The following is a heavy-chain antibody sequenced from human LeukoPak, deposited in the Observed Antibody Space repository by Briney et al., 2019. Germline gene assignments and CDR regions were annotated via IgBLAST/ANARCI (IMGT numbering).Heavy chain of an antibody. CDR1: GFTFDDYA. CDR3: ASEYDY. Sequence: PGGSLRLSCAASGFTFDDYAMHWVRQAPGKGLEWVSGISWNSGSIGYADSVKGRFTISRDNAKNSLYLQMNSLRAEDTAVYYCASEYDYWGQGTLVTVSS. V-gene: IGHV3-9*01. J-gene: IGHJ4*02. CDR2: ISWNSGSI.